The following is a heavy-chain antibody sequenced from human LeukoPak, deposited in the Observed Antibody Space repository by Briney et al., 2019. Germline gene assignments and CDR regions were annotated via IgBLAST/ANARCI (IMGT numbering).Heavy chain of an antibody. CDR2: IYHSGST. CDR3: ARSHHYYYYMDV. Sequence: PSETLSLTCAVSGYSISSGYYWGWIRQPPGKGLEWIGSIYHSGSTYYNPSLNSRVTISVDTSKNQFSLKLSSVTAADTAVYYCARSHHYYYYMDVWGKGTTVTVSS. CDR1: GYSISSGYY. V-gene: IGHV4-38-2*01. J-gene: IGHJ6*03.